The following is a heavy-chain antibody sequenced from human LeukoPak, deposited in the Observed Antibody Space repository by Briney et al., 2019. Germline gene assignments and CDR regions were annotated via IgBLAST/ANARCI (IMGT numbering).Heavy chain of an antibody. V-gene: IGHV4-59*01. CDR1: GVSIRTYY. D-gene: IGHD4-17*01. Sequence: SETLSLTCTVSGVSIRTYYWNWIRQPPGKGPEWIGYIYRGSTNYNPSFESRVTISVDTSKNQFSLKLSSVTAADTAVYYCARGGDYEIDYWSQGILVTVSS. CDR2: IYRGST. CDR3: ARGGDYEIDY. J-gene: IGHJ4*02.